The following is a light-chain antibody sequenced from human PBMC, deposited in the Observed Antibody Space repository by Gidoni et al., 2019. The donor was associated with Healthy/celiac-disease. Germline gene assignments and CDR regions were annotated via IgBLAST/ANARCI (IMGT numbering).Light chain of an antibody. V-gene: IGLV1-40*01. J-gene: IGLJ2*01. CDR2: DNN. CDR1: SSNIGAGFD. CDR3: QSYDSSLSGVV. Sequence: QSVLTQPPSVSGAPGQRVTISCTGSSSNIGAGFDVHWYQQLPGTAPKLLIFDNNKRPSGVPDRISGSKSGTSASLAITGLQAEDEADYYCQSYDSSLSGVVFGGGTKLTVL.